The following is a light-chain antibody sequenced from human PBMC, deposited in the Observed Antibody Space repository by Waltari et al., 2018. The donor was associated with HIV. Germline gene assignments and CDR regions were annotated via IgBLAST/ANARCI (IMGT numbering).Light chain of an antibody. CDR1: SLNIASHH. V-gene: IGLV1-47*01. CDR2: RNH. J-gene: IGLJ2*01. Sequence: SVLTQPHSDSGTPGQRVTISCSGSSLNIASHHVLWYQQLPGTAPKLLMHRNHQRPSGVPDLFSDSTSGTSASLAISGLRSEDEADYYCATWDDSLSGVLFGGGTKLTVL. CDR3: ATWDDSLSGVL.